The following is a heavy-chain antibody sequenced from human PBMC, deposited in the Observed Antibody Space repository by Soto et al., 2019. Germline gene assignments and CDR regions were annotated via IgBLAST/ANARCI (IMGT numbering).Heavy chain of an antibody. CDR1: GFTFSGYG. D-gene: IGHD4-4*01. CDR2: IWFDGSNK. J-gene: IGHJ4*02. Sequence: QVQLVESGGGVVQPGTSLRLSCAVSGFTFSGYGMHWVRQAPGKGLEWVAVIWFDGSNKNYADSVKGRFTISRDDSKNTLYLQMNSLRAEDTAVYCCTRDRDSRRGWDYFDHWGQGTLVTVSS. V-gene: IGHV3-33*01. CDR3: TRDRDSRRGWDYFDH.